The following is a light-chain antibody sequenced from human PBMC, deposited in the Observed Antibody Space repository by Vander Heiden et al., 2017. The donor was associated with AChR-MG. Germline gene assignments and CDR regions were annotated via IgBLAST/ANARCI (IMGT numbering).Light chain of an antibody. J-gene: IGLJ1*01. V-gene: IGLV3-21*04. CDR2: YDS. Sequence: SSVLTQPPSVSVAPGKTARIPCGGNNIGSKSVHWYQQKPGQAPVLVISYDSDRPSGSPERFSGSNSGNTATLTISRVEAGDEADYYCQVWDTSTDHPDFGTGTKVTVL. CDR1: NIGSKS. CDR3: QVWDTSTDHPD.